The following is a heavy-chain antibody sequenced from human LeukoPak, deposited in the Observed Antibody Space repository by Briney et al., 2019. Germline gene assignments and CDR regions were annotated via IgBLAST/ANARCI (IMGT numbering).Heavy chain of an antibody. J-gene: IGHJ6*03. CDR1: GDSISSYY. CDR3: ARVTVGATPSYYYYYMDV. D-gene: IGHD1-26*01. V-gene: IGHV4-59*01. Sequence: PSETLSLTCTVSGDSISSYYCSWIRQPPGKGLEWIGYIYYSGSTSYNPSLKSRVTISLDTSNNQFSLKLRSVTAADTALYYCARVTVGATPSYYYYYMDVWGKGTTVTVSS. CDR2: IYYSGST.